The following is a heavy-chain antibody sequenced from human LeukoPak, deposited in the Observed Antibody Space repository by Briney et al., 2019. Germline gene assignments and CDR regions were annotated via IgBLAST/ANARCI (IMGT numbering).Heavy chain of an antibody. J-gene: IGHJ4*02. CDR2: IYPGDSDT. CDR3: ARHLADYDILTGQDY. D-gene: IGHD3-9*01. CDR1: GYSFTNYW. V-gene: IGHV5-51*01. Sequence: GESLKISCKGSGYSFTNYWIGWVRQMPGKGLEWMGIIYPGDSDTRYSPSFQGQVTISADKSISTAYLQWSSLKASDTAMYYCARHLADYDILTGQDYWGQGTLVTVSS.